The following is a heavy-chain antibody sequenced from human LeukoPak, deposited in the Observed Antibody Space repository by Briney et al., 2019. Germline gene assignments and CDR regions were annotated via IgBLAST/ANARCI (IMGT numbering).Heavy chain of an antibody. V-gene: IGHV4-4*07. Sequence: PSETLSLTCTVSGDSISSYYWSWIRQPAGKGLEWIGRIYTSGNTKYNPSLKSRVTISVDTSKNQFSLKLSSVTAADTAVYYCARDWGVSARPGYMDVWGKGTTVTVSS. CDR1: GDSISSYY. J-gene: IGHJ6*03. D-gene: IGHD6-6*01. CDR3: ARDWGVSARPGYMDV. CDR2: IYTSGNT.